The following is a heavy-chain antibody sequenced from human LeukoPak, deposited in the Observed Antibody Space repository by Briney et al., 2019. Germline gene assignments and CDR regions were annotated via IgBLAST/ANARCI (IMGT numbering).Heavy chain of an antibody. J-gene: IGHJ4*02. V-gene: IGHV3-23*01. D-gene: IGHD3-10*01. CDR2: ISGSGGST. CDR1: GFTFSSYG. Sequence: GGSLRLSCAASGFTFSSYGMSWVRQAPGKGLEWVSAISGSGGSTYYADSVKGRFTISRGNSKNTLYLQMNSLRAEDTAVYYCAKDLLLLWFGEFPPNFDYWGQGTLVTVSS. CDR3: AKDLLLLWFGEFPPNFDY.